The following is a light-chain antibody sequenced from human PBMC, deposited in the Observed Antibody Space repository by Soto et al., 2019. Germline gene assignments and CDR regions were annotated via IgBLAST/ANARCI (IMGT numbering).Light chain of an antibody. CDR2: EVN. CDR3: GSFTSTSTLYV. CDR1: SSDVGDNNY. Sequence: QSVLSQPASVSASPGQSITISCSGTSSDVGDNNYVSWYQQHPGKAPKLIIYEVNNRPSGVSNRFSGSKSGNTASLSISGLQAVDEADYYCGSFTSTSTLYVFGTGTKVTVL. J-gene: IGLJ1*01. V-gene: IGLV2-14*01.